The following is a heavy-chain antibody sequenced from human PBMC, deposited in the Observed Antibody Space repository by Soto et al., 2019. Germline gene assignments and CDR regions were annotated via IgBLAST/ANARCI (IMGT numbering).Heavy chain of an antibody. V-gene: IGHV1-69*13. J-gene: IGHJ4*02. CDR2: IIPIFGTA. D-gene: IGHD3-22*01. CDR1: GGTFSSYA. CDR3: ASGWSYYDSRGYPFGY. Sequence: ASVKVSCKASGGTFSSYAISWVRQAPGQGLEWMGGIIPIFGTANYAQKFQGRVTITADESTSTAYMELSSLRSEDTAVYYCASGWSYYDSRGYPFGYWGQGTLVTVSS.